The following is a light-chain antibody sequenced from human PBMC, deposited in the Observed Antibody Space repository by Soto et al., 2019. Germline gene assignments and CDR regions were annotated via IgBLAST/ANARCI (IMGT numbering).Light chain of an antibody. CDR2: GAS. CDR1: QSVYGNY. V-gene: IGKV3-20*01. J-gene: IGKJ2*01. CDR3: QYCADSPYT. Sequence: EIVLTQSPGTLSLSPGERAILSCRASQSVYGNYLAWYQQKPGQSPRLLISGASKRATGIPDRFTGSGSGTDFTLTIIRLEPDDFAVYYCQYCADSPYTFGQGTKVEIK.